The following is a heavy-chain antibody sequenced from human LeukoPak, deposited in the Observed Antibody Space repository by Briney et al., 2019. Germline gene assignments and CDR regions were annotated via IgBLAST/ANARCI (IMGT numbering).Heavy chain of an antibody. CDR2: ISSSSYI. Sequence: GGSLRLSCAASGFTVSSNYMSWVRQAPGKGLEWVSSISSSSYIYYADSVKGRFTISRDNAKNSLYLQMNSLRAEDTAVYYCATADCSGGSCGLDYWGQGTLVTVSS. CDR3: ATADCSGGSCGLDY. J-gene: IGHJ4*02. D-gene: IGHD2-15*01. CDR1: GFTVSSNY. V-gene: IGHV3-69-1*01.